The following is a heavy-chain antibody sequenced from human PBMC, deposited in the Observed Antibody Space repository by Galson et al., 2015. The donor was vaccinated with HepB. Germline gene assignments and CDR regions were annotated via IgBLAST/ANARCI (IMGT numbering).Heavy chain of an antibody. CDR1: GYTFTSYY. CDR2: INPSGGST. Sequence: SVKVSCKASGYTFTSYYMHWVRQAPGQGLEWMGIINPSGGSTSYAQKFQGRVTMTRDTSTSTVYMELSSLRSEDTAVYYCARGYSSSSSWYDDAFDIWGQGTMVTVSS. D-gene: IGHD6-13*01. J-gene: IGHJ3*02. V-gene: IGHV1-46*01. CDR3: ARGYSSSSSWYDDAFDI.